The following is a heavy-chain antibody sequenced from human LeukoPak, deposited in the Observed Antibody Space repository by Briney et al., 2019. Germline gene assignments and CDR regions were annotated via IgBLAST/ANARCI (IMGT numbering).Heavy chain of an antibody. D-gene: IGHD3-3*01. CDR1: GGSISSYY. Sequence: SETLSLTCTASGGSISSYYWSWLRQPAGKGLEWIGRIYTSGSTNYNPSLKSRVTMSVDTSKNQFSLELTSVTAADTAVYYCAVWSNYYTSAFDIWGQGTMVTVSS. CDR3: AVWSNYYTSAFDI. CDR2: IYTSGST. V-gene: IGHV4-4*07. J-gene: IGHJ3*02.